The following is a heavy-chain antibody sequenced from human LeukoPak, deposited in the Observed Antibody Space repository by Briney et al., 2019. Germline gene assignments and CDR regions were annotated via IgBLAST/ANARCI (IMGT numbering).Heavy chain of an antibody. D-gene: IGHD6-6*01. J-gene: IGHJ5*02. V-gene: IGHV4-61*02. CDR1: GGSINSGNYY. CDR2: FYTSGST. Sequence: SQTLSLTCTVSGGSINSGNYYWYWIRQPAGKGLEWIGRFYTSGSTNYNPSLKSRVTMSVDTSKNQFSLRLSSVTAADTAVYYCARVYSSSPSWFDPWGQGTLVTVSS. CDR3: ARVYSSSPSWFDP.